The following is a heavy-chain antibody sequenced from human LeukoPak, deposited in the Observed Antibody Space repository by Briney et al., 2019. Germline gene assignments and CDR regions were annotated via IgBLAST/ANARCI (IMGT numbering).Heavy chain of an antibody. CDR2: ISAYNGNT. V-gene: IGHV1-18*01. CDR3: ARDYGDYVWFDP. D-gene: IGHD4-17*01. J-gene: IGHJ5*02. CDR1: GYTFTSYG. Sequence: AAVQVSCQASGYTFTSYGISWVRQAPGQGLEWMGWISAYNGNTNYAQKLQGRVTMTTDTSTSTAYMELRSLRSDDTAVYYCARDYGDYVWFDPWGQGTLVTVSS.